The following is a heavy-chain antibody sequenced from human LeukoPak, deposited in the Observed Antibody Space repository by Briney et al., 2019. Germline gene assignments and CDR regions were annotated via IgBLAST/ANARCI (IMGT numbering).Heavy chain of an antibody. CDR1: GYTFIAYY. CDR3: ARDGHRMYYYESSVYRFDY. D-gene: IGHD3-22*01. CDR2: INPNSGGT. V-gene: IGHV1-2*02. J-gene: IGHJ4*02. Sequence: ASVKVSCKASGYTFIAYYMHWVRQAPGQGLEWMGWINPNSGGTNYAQKFQGRVTMTRDTSISTAYMDLSRLRSDDTAVYYCARDGHRMYYYESSVYRFDYWGQGTLVAVSS.